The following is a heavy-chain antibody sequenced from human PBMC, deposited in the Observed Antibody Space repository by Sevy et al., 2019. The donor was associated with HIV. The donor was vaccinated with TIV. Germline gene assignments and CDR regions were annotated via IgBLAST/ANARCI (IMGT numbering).Heavy chain of an antibody. CDR1: GFTFSSYA. Sequence: GGSLRLSCAASGFTFSSYAMHWVRQAPGKGLEWVAVISYDGSNKYYADSVKGRFTISRDNSKNTLYLQMNSLRAEDTAVYYCARAAYCGGDCYLYYFDYWGQGTLVTVSS. V-gene: IGHV3-30-3*01. D-gene: IGHD2-21*02. CDR3: ARAAYCGGDCYLYYFDY. CDR2: ISYDGSNK. J-gene: IGHJ4*02.